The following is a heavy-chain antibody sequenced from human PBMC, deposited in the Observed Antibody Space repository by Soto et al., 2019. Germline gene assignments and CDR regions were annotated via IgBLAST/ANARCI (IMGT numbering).Heavy chain of an antibody. V-gene: IGHV3-53*01. CDR3: VRPLPSGRNYGLDV. D-gene: IGHD3-10*01. CDR2: IYDNGTT. CDR1: GLTVSNAY. J-gene: IGHJ6*02. Sequence: GGSLRLSCAASGLTVSNAYMAWVRQAPGMGLEWVSVIYDNGTTYYADSVKGRFTISSDTSTNTLSLQMDSLRAEDTAVYYCVRPLPSGRNYGLDVWGQGTTVTVSS.